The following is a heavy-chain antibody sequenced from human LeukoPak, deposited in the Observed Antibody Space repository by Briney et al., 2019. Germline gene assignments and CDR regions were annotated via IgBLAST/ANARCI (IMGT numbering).Heavy chain of an antibody. CDR1: GFTFSSYS. Sequence: GSLRLSCAASGFTFSSYSMNWVRQAPGKGLEWVSSISSSSSYIYYADSVKGRFTISGDNAKNSLYLQMNSLRAEDTAVYYCARDDKSYDSSGYVYQYYGMDVWGQGTTVTVSS. V-gene: IGHV3-21*01. J-gene: IGHJ6*02. CDR3: ARDDKSYDSSGYVYQYYGMDV. CDR2: ISSSSSYI. D-gene: IGHD3-22*01.